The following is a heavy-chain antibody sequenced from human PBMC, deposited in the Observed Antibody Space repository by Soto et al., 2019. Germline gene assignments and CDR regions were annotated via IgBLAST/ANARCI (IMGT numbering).Heavy chain of an antibody. CDR2: IYYSGST. J-gene: IGHJ6*02. D-gene: IGHD5-18*01. CDR1: GGSIRSSSYY. V-gene: IGHV4-39*01. CDR3: ARRRDTAMAPYYYYGMDV. Sequence: SQTLSLTCTVSGGSIRSSSYYWGWIRQPPGKGLEWIGSIYYSGSTYYNPSLKSRVTISVDTSKNQFSLKLSSVTAADTAVYYCARRRDTAMAPYYYYGMDVWGQGTTVTVSS.